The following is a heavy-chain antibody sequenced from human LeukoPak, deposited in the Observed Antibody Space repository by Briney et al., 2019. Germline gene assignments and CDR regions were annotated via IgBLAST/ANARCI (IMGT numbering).Heavy chain of an antibody. D-gene: IGHD3-22*01. CDR3: ATDRGDYYDSSGYPTY. V-gene: IGHV1-24*01. J-gene: IGHJ4*02. CDR2: FDPEDGET. CDR1: XXXLTELS. Sequence: SXKXXXXXLTELSMHWVRQAPGKGLEWMGGFDPEDGETIYAQKFQGRVTMTEDTSTDTAYMELSSLRSEDTAVYYCATDRGDYYDSSGYPTYWGQGTLVTVSS.